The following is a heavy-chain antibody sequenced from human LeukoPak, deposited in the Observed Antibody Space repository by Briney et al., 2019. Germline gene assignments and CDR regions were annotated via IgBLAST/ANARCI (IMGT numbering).Heavy chain of an antibody. CDR2: IIPILGIA. CDR1: GGTFSTYT. V-gene: IGHV1-69*02. CDR3: ARGGITIFGVGNYYYYGMDG. Sequence: GASVKVSCKASGGTFSTYTISWVRQARGQGLEWMGRIIPILGIANYAQKFQGRVMITADKSTSTAYMELSSLRSEDMAVYDCARGGITIFGVGNYYYYGMDGWGRGTTVTVS. J-gene: IGHJ6*02. D-gene: IGHD3-3*01.